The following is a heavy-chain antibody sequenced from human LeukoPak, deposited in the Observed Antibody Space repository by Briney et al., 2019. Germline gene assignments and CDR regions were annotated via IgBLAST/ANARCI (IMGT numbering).Heavy chain of an antibody. V-gene: IGHV6-1*01. J-gene: IGHJ4*02. CDR1: GDSVSSNNAA. Sequence: SQTLSLTCTISGDSVSSNNAAWNWIRQSPSRGLEWLGRTYYRSKWYNDYAVSAKSRIIINPDTSKNQFSLQLNSVTPEDTAVYYCARENYDTLTGYSKFDYWGQGTLVTVSS. CDR2: TYYRSKWYN. D-gene: IGHD3-9*01. CDR3: ARENYDTLTGYSKFDY.